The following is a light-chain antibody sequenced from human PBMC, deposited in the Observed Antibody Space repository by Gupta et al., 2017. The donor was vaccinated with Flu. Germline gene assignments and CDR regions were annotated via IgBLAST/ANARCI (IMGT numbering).Light chain of an antibody. J-gene: IGKJ2*01. V-gene: IGKV3-11*01. CDR2: DAS. CDR1: QSMRKY. CDR3: QHRTTGHRLYI. Sequence: TLSLSPGERATLACRARQSMRKYLDWYKKKPRQAPQRLIYDASNRAKGGNARCSGSGGGTDFTLTINSREQEDFEVYYCQHRTTGHRLYIFGQGTKLDIK.